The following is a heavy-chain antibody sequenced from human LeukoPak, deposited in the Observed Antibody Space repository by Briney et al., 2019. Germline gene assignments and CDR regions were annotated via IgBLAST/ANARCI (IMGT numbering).Heavy chain of an antibody. J-gene: IGHJ3*02. Sequence: GRSPRHSCAASGFTFSSYGMHCVRQAPGKELEWVAVIWYDGTNKYYADSVKGRFTISRDNSKSTLYLQMNSLRAEDTAVYYCASPVGELGQYAFDIWGQGTMVTVSS. V-gene: IGHV3-33*01. CDR2: IWYDGTNK. CDR1: GFTFSSYG. D-gene: IGHD7-27*01. CDR3: ASPVGELGQYAFDI.